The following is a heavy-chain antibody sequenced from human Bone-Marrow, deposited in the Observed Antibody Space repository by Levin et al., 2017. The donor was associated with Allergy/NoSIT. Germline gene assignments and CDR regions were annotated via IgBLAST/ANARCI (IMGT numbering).Heavy chain of an antibody. V-gene: IGHV3-9*01. CDR2: LLFPRSRI. CDR1: FFTFHSLS. Sequence: SLLLSFPSFFFTFHSLSFYCVWLCPYPFLSFFSVLLFPRSRIGYADSVKDRFTISRDNARNSLFLQMNSLTPEDTALYFCAKGLNWGSPNTFDSWGRGTLVTVSS. J-gene: IGHJ4*02. CDR3: AKGLNWGSPNTFDS. D-gene: IGHD7-27*01.